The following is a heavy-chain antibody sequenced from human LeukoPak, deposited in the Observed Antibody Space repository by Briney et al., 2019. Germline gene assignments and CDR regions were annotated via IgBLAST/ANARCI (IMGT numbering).Heavy chain of an antibody. CDR1: GFTFRNYV. V-gene: IGHV3-30-3*01. J-gene: IGHJ4*02. CDR2: TSSDLNVK. D-gene: IGHD3-10*01. Sequence: GGSLRLSFAASGFTFRNYVIHWVRQAPGKGLEWVAVTSSDLNVKLYADSVKGRFTISRDNSRSTLYLQMNSLRPEDTAIYYCAREGYYGSGSPPSLYFDYWGQGTLVTVSS. CDR3: AREGYYGSGSPPSLYFDY.